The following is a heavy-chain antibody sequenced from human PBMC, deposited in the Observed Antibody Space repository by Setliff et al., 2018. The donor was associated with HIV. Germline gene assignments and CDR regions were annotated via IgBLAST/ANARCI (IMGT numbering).Heavy chain of an antibody. J-gene: IGHJ4*02. CDR3: AREDYSSGWYETGYFDY. V-gene: IGHV1-18*01. CDR2: ISVYNANT. D-gene: IGHD6-19*01. Sequence: GASVKVSCKASGYTFSSYGISWVRQAPGQGPEWMGGISVYNANTNYAQKFQGRVTMTTDTSTSIAYMELRSLRSDDTAVYYCAREDYSSGWYETGYFDYWGQGTLVTVSS. CDR1: GYTFSSYG.